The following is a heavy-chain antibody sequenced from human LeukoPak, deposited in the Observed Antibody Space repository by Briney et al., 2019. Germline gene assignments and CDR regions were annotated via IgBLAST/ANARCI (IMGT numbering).Heavy chain of an antibody. J-gene: IGHJ4*02. D-gene: IGHD6-13*01. Sequence: SVKVSCKASGGTFSSYAISWVRQAPGHGLEWMGGIIPMLGTADYAQKFQGRVTITADESRSTAYMELSSLRSEDTAVYYWARGSVIAAAGNYFDYWGQGTLVTVSS. CDR3: ARGSVIAAAGNYFDY. CDR2: IIPMLGTA. CDR1: GGTFSSYA. V-gene: IGHV1-69*13.